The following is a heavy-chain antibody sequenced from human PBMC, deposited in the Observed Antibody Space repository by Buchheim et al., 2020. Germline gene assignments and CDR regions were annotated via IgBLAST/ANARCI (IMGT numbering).Heavy chain of an antibody. CDR2: INPNSGGT. CDR3: ARDPKENCSSTSCYAAYYYGMDV. V-gene: IGHV1-2*06. J-gene: IGHJ6*02. Sequence: QVQLVQSGAEVKKPGASVKVSCKASGYTFTGYYMHWVRQAPGQGLEWMGRINPNSGGTNYAPKFQGRVTMTRDTSISTAYMELSRLRSDDTAVYYCARDPKENCSSTSCYAAYYYGMDVWGQGTT. CDR1: GYTFTGYY. D-gene: IGHD2-2*01.